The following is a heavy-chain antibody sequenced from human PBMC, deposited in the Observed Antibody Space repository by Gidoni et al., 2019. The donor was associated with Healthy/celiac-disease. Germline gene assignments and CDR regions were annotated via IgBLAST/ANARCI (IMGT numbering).Heavy chain of an antibody. CDR3: ARDSFLTYSSGWSFRGLNYYYGMDV. D-gene: IGHD6-19*01. J-gene: IGHJ6*02. V-gene: IGHV4-59*01. CDR2: IYYSGST. CDR1: GGSISSYY. Sequence: QVQLQESGPGLVKPSETLSLTCTVSGGSISSYYWSWIRQPPGKGLEWIGYIYYSGSTNYNPSLKSRVTISVDTSKNQFSLKLSSVTAADTAVYYCARDSFLTYSSGWSFRGLNYYYGMDVWGQGTTVTVSS.